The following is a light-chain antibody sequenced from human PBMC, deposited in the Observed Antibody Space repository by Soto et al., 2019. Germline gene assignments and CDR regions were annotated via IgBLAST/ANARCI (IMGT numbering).Light chain of an antibody. Sequence: QSVLTQPPSVSGAPGQRVTISCTGSRSNLGAVFDVHWYQQVPGTAPKLLIYENTKRPTGVPDRFSGSKSGTTASLAITGLQAEDEADYYGHSYDSGLSGWLFGGGTKLTVL. CDR3: HSYDSGLSGWL. J-gene: IGLJ2*01. V-gene: IGLV1-40*01. CDR1: RSNLGAVFD. CDR2: ENT.